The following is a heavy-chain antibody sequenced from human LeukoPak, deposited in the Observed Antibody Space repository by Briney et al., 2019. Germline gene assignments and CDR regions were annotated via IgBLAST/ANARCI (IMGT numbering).Heavy chain of an antibody. CDR2: ISSGSSTI. CDR3: TKDRVWNSFDS. D-gene: IGHD1-1*01. Sequence: PGGSLRLSCAASGFTLSTYSMNWVRQAPGKEPEWLSYISSGSSTIYYADSVKGRFTISRDNTKNTLYLQMNSLKNEDTAVYYCTKDRVWNSFDSWGQGTLVTVSS. V-gene: IGHV3-48*02. J-gene: IGHJ4*02. CDR1: GFTLSTYS.